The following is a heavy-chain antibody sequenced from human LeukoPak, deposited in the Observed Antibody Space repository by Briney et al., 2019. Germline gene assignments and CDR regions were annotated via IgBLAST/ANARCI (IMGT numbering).Heavy chain of an antibody. V-gene: IGHV4-39*07. D-gene: IGHD1-1*01. Sequence: SETLSLTCSVSGDSISSSDYYWGWIRQPPGKGLEWIGTFYHSGSTFYNSSLRSRVTISVDTSKNQFSLKLSSVTAADTAMYYCARDNDQLGLDPFDYWGQGTLVTVSS. CDR1: GDSISSSDYY. CDR2: FYHSGST. J-gene: IGHJ4*02. CDR3: ARDNDQLGLDPFDY.